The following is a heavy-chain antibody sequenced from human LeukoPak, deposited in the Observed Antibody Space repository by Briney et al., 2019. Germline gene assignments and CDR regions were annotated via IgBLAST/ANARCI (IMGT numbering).Heavy chain of an antibody. V-gene: IGHV3-21*01. D-gene: IGHD3-22*01. CDR1: GFTFSSYS. J-gene: IGHJ4*02. CDR3: ARDNYYDSSGYDY. CDR2: ISSSSSYI. Sequence: GGSLRLSCAASGFTFSSYSMNWVRQAPGKGLEWVSSISSSSSYIYYADSVKGRFTISRDNAKNSLYLQMNSMRAEDTAVYYCARDNYYDSSGYDYWGQGTLVTVSS.